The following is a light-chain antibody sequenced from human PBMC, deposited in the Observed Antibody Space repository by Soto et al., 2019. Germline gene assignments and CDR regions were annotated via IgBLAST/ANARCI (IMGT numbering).Light chain of an antibody. CDR3: HQSFNSTWT. J-gene: IGKJ1*01. CDR1: QTISRY. Sequence: DTQMTQSPSSLSASVGDRVTITCRTSQTISRYLNWYQQKPGKAPKLLIYAASNLQSGVPSRFSGSGSGTDFTLTISSLQPEDFATYYCHQSFNSTWTFGQGTKVDIX. CDR2: AAS. V-gene: IGKV1-39*01.